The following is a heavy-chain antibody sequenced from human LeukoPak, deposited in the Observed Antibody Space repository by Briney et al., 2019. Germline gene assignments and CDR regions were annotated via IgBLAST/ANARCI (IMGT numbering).Heavy chain of an antibody. CDR2: VFYSGNT. CDR1: GGSMSPYY. CDR3: AKGTRFDP. Sequence: SETLSLTCTVSGGSMSPYYWNWIRQAPGKGLKWIGYVFYSGNTYYNPSLRGRVTISIDTSKSQFSLNLSSVTAADTAVYFCAKGTRFDPWGQGTLVTVSS. V-gene: IGHV4-59*01. J-gene: IGHJ5*02. D-gene: IGHD1-7*01.